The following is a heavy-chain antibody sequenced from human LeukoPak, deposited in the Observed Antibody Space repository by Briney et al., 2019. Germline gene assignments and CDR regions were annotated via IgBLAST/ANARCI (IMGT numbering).Heavy chain of an antibody. CDR2: IIGGDGTT. CDR1: GFTFINYA. Sequence: PGGSLRLSCAASGFTFINYAMSWVRQAPGKGLEWVSAIIGGDGTTYYAGSVKGRFTISRDNSKNTLYLQMNSLRAEDTALYYCAKDRAYSGTYYGLFDYWGQGTLVTVSS. CDR3: AKDRAYSGTYYGLFDY. D-gene: IGHD1-26*01. J-gene: IGHJ4*02. V-gene: IGHV3-23*01.